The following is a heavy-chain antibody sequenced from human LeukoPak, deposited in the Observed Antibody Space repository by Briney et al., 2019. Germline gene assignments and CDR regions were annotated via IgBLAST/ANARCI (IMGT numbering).Heavy chain of an antibody. Sequence: QPGGSLRLSCAASGFTFSSYAMSWVRQAPGKGLEWVSAISGSGGSTYYADSVKGRFTISRDNSKNTLYLQMNSLRAEDTAVYFCAKVRDSSSWYLDYWGQGTLVTVSS. V-gene: IGHV3-23*01. J-gene: IGHJ4*02. D-gene: IGHD6-13*01. CDR1: GFTFSSYA. CDR2: ISGSGGST. CDR3: AKVRDSSSWYLDY.